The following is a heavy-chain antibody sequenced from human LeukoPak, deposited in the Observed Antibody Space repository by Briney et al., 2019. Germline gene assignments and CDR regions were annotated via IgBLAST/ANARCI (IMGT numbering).Heavy chain of an antibody. D-gene: IGHD1-26*01. CDR2: IKQDGSET. CDR1: GFTVSSNY. J-gene: IGHJ5*02. V-gene: IGHV3-7*01. Sequence: GGSLRLSCAASGFTVSSNYMTWVRQAPGKGLEWVANIKQDGSETYYVDSVKGRFTISRDNSKNTLYLQMNSLRAEDTAVYYCAREVYSGSFAVNWFDPWGQGTLVTVSS. CDR3: AREVYSGSFAVNWFDP.